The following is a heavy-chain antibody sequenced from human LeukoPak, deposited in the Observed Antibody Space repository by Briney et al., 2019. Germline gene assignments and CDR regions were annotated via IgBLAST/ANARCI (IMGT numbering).Heavy chain of an antibody. D-gene: IGHD2-21*02. J-gene: IGHJ4*02. CDR2: ISWNSGSI. CDR1: GFTFDDYA. CDR3: AKVSRAVTASFAGY. Sequence: GGSLRLSCAASGFTFDDYAMHWVRHAPGKGLEWVSGISWNSGSIGYADSVKGRFTISRDNSKNTLYLQMNSLRAEDTAVYYCAKVSRAVTASFAGYWGQGTLVTVSS. V-gene: IGHV3-9*01.